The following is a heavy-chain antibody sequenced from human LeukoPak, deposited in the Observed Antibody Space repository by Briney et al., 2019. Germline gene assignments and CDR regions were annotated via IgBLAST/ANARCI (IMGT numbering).Heavy chain of an antibody. J-gene: IGHJ4*02. V-gene: IGHV3-30*03. CDR3: AREGYYGSGSPPSLYFDY. CDR1: GFIFSTYG. CDR2: TSSDLNVK. D-gene: IGHD3-10*01. Sequence: GGSLRLSCVASGFIFSTYGLHWVRQSPGRGLEWVAVTSSDLNVKLYADSAKGRFTISRDNSRSTLYLQMNSLRPEDTAIYYCAREGYYGSGSPPSLYFDYWGQGTLVTVSS.